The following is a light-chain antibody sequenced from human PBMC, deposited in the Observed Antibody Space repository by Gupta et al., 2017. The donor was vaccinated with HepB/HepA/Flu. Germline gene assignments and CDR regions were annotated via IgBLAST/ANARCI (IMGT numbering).Light chain of an antibody. V-gene: IGKV3D-15*01. J-gene: IGKJ1*01. CDR1: QRVSSN. Sequence: EIVMTQSPATLSVSPGERATLSCRASQRVSSNIAWYQQKPGQAPRLLIYGASTRATGIPARFSGSGSGTEFTLIISSLQSEDFAVYYCQQYNNWPPWTFGQGTKVEIK. CDR2: GAS. CDR3: QQYNNWPPWT.